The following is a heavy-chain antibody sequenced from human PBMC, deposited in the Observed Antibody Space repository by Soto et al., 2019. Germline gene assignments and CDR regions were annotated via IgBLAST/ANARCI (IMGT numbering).Heavy chain of an antibody. D-gene: IGHD3-16*02. CDR1: GYSFTSYW. CDR2: IYPGDSDT. CDR3: ARLHGGVIGATDGGFYYGMDV. J-gene: IGHJ6*02. Sequence: PGESLKISCKGSGYSFTSYWIGWVRQMPGKGLEWMGIIYPGDSDTRYSPSFQGQVTISADKSISTAYLQWSSLKASDTAMYYCARLHGGVIGATDGGFYYGMDVWGQGTTVTVSS. V-gene: IGHV5-51*01.